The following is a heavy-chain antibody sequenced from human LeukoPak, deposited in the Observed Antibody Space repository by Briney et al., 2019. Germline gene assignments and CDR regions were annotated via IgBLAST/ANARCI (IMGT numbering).Heavy chain of an antibody. CDR1: GYSISSGYY. CDR3: ARAAETLIAAAGQYYFDY. D-gene: IGHD6-13*01. V-gene: IGHV4-38-2*02. CDR2: IYHSGST. J-gene: IGHJ4*02. Sequence: SETLSLTCTVSGYSISSGYYWGWIRQPPGRGLEWIGIIYHSGSTYYNPSLKSRVTISVDTSKNQFSLKLSSVTAADTAVYYCARAAETLIAAAGQYYFDYWGQGTLVTVSS.